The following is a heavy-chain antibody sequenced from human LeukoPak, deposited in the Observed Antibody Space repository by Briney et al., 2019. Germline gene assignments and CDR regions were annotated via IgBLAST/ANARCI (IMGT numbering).Heavy chain of an antibody. D-gene: IGHD2-2*01. CDR1: GFTFSSYG. CDR3: AKDPFPYQLLSPYYFGY. CDR2: ISYDGSNK. Sequence: GGFLRLSCAASGFTFSSYGMHWVRQAPGKGLEWVAVISYDGSNKYYADSVKDRFTISRDNSKNTLYLQMNSLRAEDTAVYYCAKDPFPYQLLSPYYFGYWGQGTLVTVSS. J-gene: IGHJ4*02. V-gene: IGHV3-30*18.